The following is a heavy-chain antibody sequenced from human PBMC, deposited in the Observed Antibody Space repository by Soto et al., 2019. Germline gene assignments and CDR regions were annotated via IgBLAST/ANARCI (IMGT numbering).Heavy chain of an antibody. D-gene: IGHD6-6*01. J-gene: IGHJ1*01. CDR2: ITQDGSET. CDR3: VYSAR. Sequence: PGXPRRLSCAAAGFNFHEYWMGWVRQAPEKGXEWVAXITQDGSETFXXDSVKGRXXISRQNAKKSLYLQMHSLRVEDTAVYYCVYSARWGKGALVTVCS. V-gene: IGHV3-7*01. CDR1: GFNFHEYW.